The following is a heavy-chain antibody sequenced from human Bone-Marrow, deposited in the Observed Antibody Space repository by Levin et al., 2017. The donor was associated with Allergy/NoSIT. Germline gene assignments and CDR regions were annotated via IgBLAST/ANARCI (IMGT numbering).Heavy chain of an antibody. J-gene: IGHJ6*02. Sequence: GESLKISCAASGFTFSSYAMSWVRQAPGKGLEWVSDIVGSGDNTHNAEPVKGRFTTSRDNSKNTLYLQMNGLRAEDTAVYYCAKSTAARGIYGMDVWGQGTTVTVSS. V-gene: IGHV3-23*01. CDR2: IVGSGDNT. D-gene: IGHD6-6*01. CDR3: AKSTAARGIYGMDV. CDR1: GFTFSSYA.